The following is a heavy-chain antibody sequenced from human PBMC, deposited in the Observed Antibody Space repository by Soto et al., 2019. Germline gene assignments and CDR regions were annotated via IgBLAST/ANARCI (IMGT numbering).Heavy chain of an antibody. V-gene: IGHV4-31*03. J-gene: IGHJ5*02. CDR3: ARLRIATNNYKWFDP. D-gene: IGHD2-21*01. Sequence: SETLSLTCSVSGAALNSGNYYWSWIRQVPGKSLEWIGHIYVTGAVDYNPSLRDRITISQDTSERQFSLNLRLVTAADTAVYYCARLRIATNNYKWFDPWGQGTLVTVSS. CDR2: IYVTGAV. CDR1: GAALNSGNYY.